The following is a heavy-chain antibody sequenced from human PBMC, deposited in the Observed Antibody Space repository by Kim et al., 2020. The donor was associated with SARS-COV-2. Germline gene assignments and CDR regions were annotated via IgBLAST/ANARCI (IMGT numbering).Heavy chain of an antibody. V-gene: IGHV3-7*03. CDR1: GFIFSSYW. D-gene: IGHD6-13*01. CDR3: AREDSGSSSWDYSYGMDV. J-gene: IGHJ6*02. CDR2: IKQDGSEK. Sequence: GGSLRLSCAASGFIFSSYWMSWVRQAPGKGLEWVANIKQDGSEKYYVDSVKGRFTISRDNAKNSLYLQMNSLRAEDTAVYYCAREDSGSSSWDYSYGMDVWGQGTTVTVSS.